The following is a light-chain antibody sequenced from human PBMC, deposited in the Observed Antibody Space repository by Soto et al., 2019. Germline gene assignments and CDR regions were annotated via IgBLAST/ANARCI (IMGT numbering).Light chain of an antibody. Sequence: DIKMTQSPSALSASVGVRVTITCQASQSISRYFNWYQQKLGTAPKLLIYAAASLQRGVPSRFSGSGAGTDFTLTINNLQPEHFATYYCQQSYSSPRITFGQGTRLEIK. CDR2: AAA. V-gene: IGKV1-39*01. CDR1: QSISRY. CDR3: QQSYSSPRIT. J-gene: IGKJ5*01.